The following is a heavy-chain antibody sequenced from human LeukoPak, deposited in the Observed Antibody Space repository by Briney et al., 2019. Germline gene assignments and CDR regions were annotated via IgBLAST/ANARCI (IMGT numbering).Heavy chain of an antibody. CDR2: ISTSNGDK. D-gene: IGHD1-20*01. CDR1: GSTFPSHA. CDR3: ATRGITAARLDY. J-gene: IGHJ4*02. V-gene: IGHV1-18*04. Sequence: AASVKVSCKASGSTFPSHAITWLRQAPGQGPEWMGWISTSNGDKNYVQYLQGRITLTIDTSTATAYMELRSLRSDDTAVYYCATRGITAARLDYWGQGTLVTVSS.